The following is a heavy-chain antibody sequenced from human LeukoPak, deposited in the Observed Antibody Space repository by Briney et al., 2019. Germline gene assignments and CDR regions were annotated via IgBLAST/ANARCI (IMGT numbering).Heavy chain of an antibody. CDR1: GGSISSGGYS. CDR2: IYHSGST. V-gene: IGHV4-30-2*01. D-gene: IGHD4/OR15-4a*01. J-gene: IGHJ5*02. Sequence: PSETLSLTCAVSGGSISSGGYSWSWIRQPPGKGLEWIGYIYHSGSTYYNLSLKSRVTVSVDRSKNQFSLKLSSVTAADTAVYYCARGLTSLNWFDPWGQGTLVTVSS. CDR3: ARGLTSLNWFDP.